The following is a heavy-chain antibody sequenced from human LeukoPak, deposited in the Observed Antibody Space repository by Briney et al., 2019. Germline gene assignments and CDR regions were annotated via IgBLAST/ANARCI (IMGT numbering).Heavy chain of an antibody. D-gene: IGHD1-26*01. Sequence: PGGSLRLSCAASGFTFSSYWMHWVRQAPGKGLEWVAVISYDGSNKYYADSVKGRFTISRDNSKNTPYLQMNSLRAEDTAVYYCAREAAFAGATGGFDYWGQGTLVTVSS. V-gene: IGHV3-30-3*01. CDR2: ISYDGSNK. CDR3: AREAAFAGATGGFDY. J-gene: IGHJ4*02. CDR1: GFTFSSYW.